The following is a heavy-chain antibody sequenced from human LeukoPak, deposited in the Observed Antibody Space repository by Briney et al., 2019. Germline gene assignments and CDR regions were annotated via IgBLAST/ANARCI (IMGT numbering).Heavy chain of an antibody. D-gene: IGHD3-22*01. Sequence: ASVKVSCKASGYTFTGYYMHWVRQAPGQGLEWMGWINPNSGGTNYAQKFQGRVTTTRDTSISTAYMELSRLRSDDTAVYYCARVRHDSSGYPPGDYYMDVWGKGTTVTVSS. CDR1: GYTFTGYY. J-gene: IGHJ6*03. V-gene: IGHV1-2*02. CDR3: ARVRHDSSGYPPGDYYMDV. CDR2: INPNSGGT.